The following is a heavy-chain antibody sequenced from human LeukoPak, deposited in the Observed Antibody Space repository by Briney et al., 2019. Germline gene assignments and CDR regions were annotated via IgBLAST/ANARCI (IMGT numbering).Heavy chain of an antibody. D-gene: IGHD3-10*01. Sequence: PGGSLRLSCAASGFTFSSYSMNWVRQAPGKGLEWIGYIYYSGSTNYNPSLKSRVTISVDTSKNQFSLRLSSVTAADTAVYYCARGFSYYYGSGPNWFDPWGQGTLVTVSS. J-gene: IGHJ5*02. CDR3: ARGFSYYYGSGPNWFDP. CDR1: GFTFSSYS. CDR2: IYYSGST. V-gene: IGHV4-59*01.